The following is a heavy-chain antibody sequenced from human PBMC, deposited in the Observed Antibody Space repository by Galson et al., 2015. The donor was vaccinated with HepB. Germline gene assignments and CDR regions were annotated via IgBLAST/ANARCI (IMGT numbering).Heavy chain of an antibody. CDR2: IYPGDSDT. Sequence: QSGAEVKKPGESLKISCKGSGYSFTSYWIGWVRQMPGKGLEWMGIIYPGDSDTRYSPSFQGQVTISADKSISTAYLQWSSLKASDTAMYYCARHVIAAAGRPEENWFDPWGQGTLVTVSS. D-gene: IGHD6-13*01. V-gene: IGHV5-51*01. CDR1: GYSFTSYW. J-gene: IGHJ5*02. CDR3: ARHVIAAAGRPEENWFDP.